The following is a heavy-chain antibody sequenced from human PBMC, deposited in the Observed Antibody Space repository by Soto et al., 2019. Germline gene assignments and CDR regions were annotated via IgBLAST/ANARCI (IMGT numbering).Heavy chain of an antibody. D-gene: IGHD2-21*01. CDR1: GFTFSSYW. Sequence: EVQLVESGGGLVQPGGSLRLSCAASGFTFSSYWMSWVRQAPGKGLEWVANIKQDGSEKYYVDSVKGRFTISRDNAKNSLYLQMNSLRAEDTAVYYCARHCGGDCYSNYYYYMDVWGKGTTVTVSS. CDR3: ARHCGGDCYSNYYYYMDV. J-gene: IGHJ6*03. CDR2: IKQDGSEK. V-gene: IGHV3-7*01.